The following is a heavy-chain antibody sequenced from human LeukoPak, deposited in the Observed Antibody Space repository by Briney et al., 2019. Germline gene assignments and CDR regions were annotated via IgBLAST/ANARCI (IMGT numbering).Heavy chain of an antibody. CDR3: ARAIPYDFWSGYFDY. CDR2: IYYSGST. Sequence: PSETLSLTCTVSGGSISSYYWSWIRQPPGKGLEWIGYIYYSGSTNYNPSLKSRVTISVDTSKNQFSLKLSSVTAADTAVYYCARAIPYDFWSGYFDYWGQGTLVTVSS. V-gene: IGHV4-59*01. J-gene: IGHJ4*02. CDR1: GGSISSYY. D-gene: IGHD3-3*01.